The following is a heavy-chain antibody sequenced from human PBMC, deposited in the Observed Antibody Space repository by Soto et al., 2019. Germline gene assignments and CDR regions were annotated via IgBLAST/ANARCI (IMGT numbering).Heavy chain of an antibody. CDR2: IYHSGST. J-gene: IGHJ5*02. D-gene: IGHD2-2*02. CDR1: GCSFSSGGYS. CDR3: ARGYCSSTICYIWDNWFDP. V-gene: IGHV4-30-2*01. Sequence: PSETLSLTCAVSGCSFSSGGYSWSWIRQPPGKGLEWIGYIYHSGSTNYNPSLKSRVTISVDRSKNQFSLKLSSVTAADTAVYYCARGYCSSTICYIWDNWFDPWGQGTLVTV.